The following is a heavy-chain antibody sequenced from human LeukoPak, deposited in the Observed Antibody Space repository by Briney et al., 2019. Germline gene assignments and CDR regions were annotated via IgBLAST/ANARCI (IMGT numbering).Heavy chain of an antibody. CDR2: INYSGRT. J-gene: IGHJ4*02. D-gene: IGHD1-26*01. CDR1: GASISSSSYY. Sequence: SETLSLTCTVSGASISSSSYYWGWIRQPPGKGLEWIGSINYSGRTYSNPSLKSRVTISVDTSKNQFSLKLSSVTAADTAVYYCASLGGEGFWVLLEAPYWGQGTLVTVSS. CDR3: ASLGGEGFWVLLEAPY. V-gene: IGHV4-39*01.